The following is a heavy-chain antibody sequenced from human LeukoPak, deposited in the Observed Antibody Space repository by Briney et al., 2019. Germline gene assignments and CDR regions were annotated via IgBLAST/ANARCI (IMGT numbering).Heavy chain of an antibody. CDR3: AKDRIGALIAVAGNWFDP. V-gene: IGHV3-23*01. CDR2: ISGSGGST. Sequence: GGPLRLSCAASGFTFSSYAMSWVRQAPGKGLEWVSAISGSGGSTYYADSVKGRFTISRDNSKNTLYLQMNSLRAEDTAVYYCAKDRIGALIAVAGNWFDPWGQGTLVTVSS. CDR1: GFTFSSYA. D-gene: IGHD6-19*01. J-gene: IGHJ5*02.